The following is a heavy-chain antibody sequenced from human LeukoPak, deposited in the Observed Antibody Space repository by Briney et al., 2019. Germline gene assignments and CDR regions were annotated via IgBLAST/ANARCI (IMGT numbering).Heavy chain of an antibody. J-gene: IGHJ6*04. CDR3: ARRITMVRGHYGMDV. V-gene: IGHV4-34*01. D-gene: IGHD3-10*01. Sequence: PSETLSLTCAVYGGSFSDYYWSWIRQPPGKGLEWIGEINHSGSANYNPSLKSRVTISVDTSKNQFSLKLSSVTAADTAVYYCARRITMVRGHYGMDVWGKGTTVTVSS. CDR1: GGSFSDYY. CDR2: INHSGSA.